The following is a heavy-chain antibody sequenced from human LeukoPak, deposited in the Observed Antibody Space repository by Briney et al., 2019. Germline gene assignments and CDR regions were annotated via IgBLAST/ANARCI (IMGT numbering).Heavy chain of an antibody. CDR2: ISYDGSNK. V-gene: IGHV3-30-3*01. CDR3: ARGNEVAAGAFDY. Sequence: GGSLRLSCVASGLTFSNAWMSWVRQAPGKGLEWVAVISYDGSNKYYADSVKGRFTISRDNSKNMLYLQMNSLRAEDTAVYYCARGNEVAAGAFDYWGQGTLVTVSS. CDR1: GLTFSNAW. J-gene: IGHJ4*02. D-gene: IGHD6-25*01.